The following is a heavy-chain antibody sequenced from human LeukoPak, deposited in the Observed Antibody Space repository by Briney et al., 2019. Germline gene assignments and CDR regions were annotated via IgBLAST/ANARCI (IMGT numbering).Heavy chain of an antibody. CDR3: ARVRGAVYYYGSGSYNYFDY. J-gene: IGHJ4*02. CDR2: INHSGST. D-gene: IGHD3-10*01. Sequence: SETLSLTCAVYGGSFSGYYWSWIRQPPGKGLEWIGVINHSGSTNYNPSLKSRVTISVDTSKNQFSLKLSSVTAADTAAYYCARVRGAVYYYGSGSYNYFDYWGQGTLVTVSS. V-gene: IGHV4-34*01. CDR1: GGSFSGYY.